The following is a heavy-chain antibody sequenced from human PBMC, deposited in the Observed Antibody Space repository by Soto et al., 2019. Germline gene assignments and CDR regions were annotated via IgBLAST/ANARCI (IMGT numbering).Heavy chain of an antibody. CDR2: IYHSANT. CDR1: GGSISSGGYS. V-gene: IGHV4-30-2*02. CDR3: ARFPPGTGNYTG. Sequence: PSETLSLSCAVSGGSISSGGYSWGWIRQPPGKGLEWIGYIYHSANTYYNPSLKSRVTISVDRSKNQFSLKLSSVTAADTAVYYCARFPPGTGNYTGWGQGTLVTVSS. J-gene: IGHJ4*02. D-gene: IGHD3-10*01.